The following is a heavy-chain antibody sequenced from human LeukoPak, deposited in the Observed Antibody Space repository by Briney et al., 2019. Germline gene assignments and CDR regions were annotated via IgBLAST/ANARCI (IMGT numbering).Heavy chain of an antibody. V-gene: IGHV4-39*01. CDR1: GAAISGSPYY. CDR2: TSYSGST. Sequence: SETLSLTCTVSGAAISGSPYYWGWIRQPPGKGLEWIGSTSYSGSTYYNPSLKSRVTISVDTSKNQFSLKLTSVTAADTAVYYCARAYSSGWYNDFDPWGQGTLVIVSS. D-gene: IGHD6-19*01. J-gene: IGHJ5*02. CDR3: ARAYSSGWYNDFDP.